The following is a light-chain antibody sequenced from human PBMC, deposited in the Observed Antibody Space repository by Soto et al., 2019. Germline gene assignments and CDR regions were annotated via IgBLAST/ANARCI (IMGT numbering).Light chain of an antibody. Sequence: EIVLTQSPATRSLSPGDRATLSCRASQSISNYLAWYQQKPGQAPRLLIYDASNRATGIPARFSVSGSGTDFTLTISSLAPEDFAVYYCQQRSNWPPVTFGQGTKLEIK. CDR1: QSISNY. V-gene: IGKV3-11*01. J-gene: IGKJ2*01. CDR2: DAS. CDR3: QQRSNWPPVT.